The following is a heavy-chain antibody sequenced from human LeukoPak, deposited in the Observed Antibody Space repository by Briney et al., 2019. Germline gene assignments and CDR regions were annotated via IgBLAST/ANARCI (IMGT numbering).Heavy chain of an antibody. Sequence: SETLSLTCTVSGGSISSSSYFWGWIRQPPGKGLEWIGNIYYSGSTYYNPSLKSRVTISVDTSKNQFSLKLSSVTAADTAVYYCARRPGYSPNFDYWGQGTLVTVSS. CDR1: GGSISSSSYF. CDR3: ARRPGYSPNFDY. D-gene: IGHD5-18*01. V-gene: IGHV4-39*07. J-gene: IGHJ4*02. CDR2: IYYSGST.